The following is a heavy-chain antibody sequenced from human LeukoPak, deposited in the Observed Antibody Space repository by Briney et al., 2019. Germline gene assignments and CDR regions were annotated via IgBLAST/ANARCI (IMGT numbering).Heavy chain of an antibody. CDR2: FDPEDGET. V-gene: IGHV1-24*01. Sequence: ASVTVSCTVSGYTLTELSMHWVRQAPGKGLEWMGGFDPEDGETIYAQKFQGRVTMTEDTSTDTAYMELSSLRSEDTAVYCCATGRIMVYAYDFDYWGQGTLVTVSS. CDR3: ATGRIMVYAYDFDY. CDR1: GYTLTELS. D-gene: IGHD2-8*01. J-gene: IGHJ4*02.